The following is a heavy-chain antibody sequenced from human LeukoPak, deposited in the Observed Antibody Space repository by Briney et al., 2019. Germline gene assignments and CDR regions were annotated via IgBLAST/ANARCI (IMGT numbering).Heavy chain of an antibody. CDR2: IYYSGST. CDR1: GGSISSYY. Sequence: SETLSLTCTVSGGSISSYYRSWIRQPPGKGLEWIGYIYYSGSTNYNPSLKSRVTISVDTSKNQFSLKLSSVTAADTAVYYCARHVGNYYDSSGYYYGRNEYFQHWGQGTLVTVSS. CDR3: ARHVGNYYDSSGYYYGRNEYFQH. V-gene: IGHV4-59*08. D-gene: IGHD3-22*01. J-gene: IGHJ1*01.